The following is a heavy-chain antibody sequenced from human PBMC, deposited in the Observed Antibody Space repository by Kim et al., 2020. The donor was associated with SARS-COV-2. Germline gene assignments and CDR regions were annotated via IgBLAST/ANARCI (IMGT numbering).Heavy chain of an antibody. Sequence: SETLSLTCAVYGGSFSGYYWSWIRQPPGKGLEWIGEINHSGSTNYNPSLKSRVTISVDTSKNQFSLKLSSVTAADTAVYYCATGLPHSSSWYNLYYGMDVWGQGTTVTVSS. D-gene: IGHD6-13*01. V-gene: IGHV4-34*01. J-gene: IGHJ6*02. CDR2: INHSGST. CDR1: GGSFSGYY. CDR3: ATGLPHSSSWYNLYYGMDV.